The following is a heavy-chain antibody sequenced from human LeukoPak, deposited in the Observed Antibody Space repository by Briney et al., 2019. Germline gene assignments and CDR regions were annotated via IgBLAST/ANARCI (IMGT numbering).Heavy chain of an antibody. Sequence: PGGSLRLSCAASAFTLSNYSMAWVRQAPGKGLEWISYISSSSRTIYYADSVKGRFTISRDNSKNTLYLQMNSLRAEDTAVYYCARDDYGGNSLTFGFDYWGQGTLVTVSS. CDR3: ARDDYGGNSLTFGFDY. V-gene: IGHV3-48*01. CDR1: AFTLSNYS. CDR2: ISSSSRTI. D-gene: IGHD4-17*01. J-gene: IGHJ4*02.